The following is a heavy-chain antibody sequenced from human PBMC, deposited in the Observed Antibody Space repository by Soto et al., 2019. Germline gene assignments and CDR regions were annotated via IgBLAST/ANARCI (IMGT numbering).Heavy chain of an antibody. CDR3: ARAAAAGNWFDP. D-gene: IGHD6-13*01. CDR1: GYTFTSYD. Sequence: VKVSCKSSGYTFTSYDINWVRQATGQGLEWMGWMNPNSGNTGYAQKFQGRVTMTRNTSINTAYMELSSLRSEDTAVYYCARAAAAGNWFDPWGQGTLVTVPQ. V-gene: IGHV1-8*01. J-gene: IGHJ5*02. CDR2: MNPNSGNT.